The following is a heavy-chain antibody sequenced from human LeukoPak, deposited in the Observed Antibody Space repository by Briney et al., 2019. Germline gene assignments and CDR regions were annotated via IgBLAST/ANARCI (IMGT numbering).Heavy chain of an antibody. CDR3: AKKTYNYAYSFDY. D-gene: IGHD5-18*01. CDR2: ISDSGGST. J-gene: IGHJ4*02. CDR1: GFTFRSYA. V-gene: IGHV3-23*01. Sequence: GGSLRLSCAASGFTFRSYALSWVRQAPGKGLEWVSAISDSGGSTYYADSVKDRFTISGDNSKTTLYLQMNSLRAEDTAVYYCAKKTYNYAYSFDYWGQGTLVTVSS.